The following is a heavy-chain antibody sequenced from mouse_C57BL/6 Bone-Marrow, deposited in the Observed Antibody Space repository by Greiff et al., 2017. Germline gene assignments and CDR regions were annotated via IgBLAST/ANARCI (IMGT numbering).Heavy chain of an antibody. D-gene: IGHD1-1*01. J-gene: IGHJ3*01. CDR3: AKPFYYYGSSPFAY. V-gene: IGHV1-31*01. CDR2: IYPYNGVS. CDR1: GYSFTGYY. Sequence: EVQLQQSGPELVKPGASVKISCKASGYSFTGYYMHWVKQSHGNILDWIGYIYPYNGVSSYNQKFKGKATLTVDKSSSTAYMELRSLTSEDSAVYDCAKPFYYYGSSPFAYWGQGTLVTVSA.